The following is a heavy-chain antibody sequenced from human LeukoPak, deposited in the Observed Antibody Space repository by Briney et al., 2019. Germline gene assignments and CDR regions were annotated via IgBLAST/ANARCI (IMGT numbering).Heavy chain of an antibody. D-gene: IGHD2-15*01. V-gene: IGHV1-69*04. CDR3: ARAGSCNGGSCSGRLDP. Sequence: GASVTVSCKASGGTFSTYAISWVRQAPGPGLEWMGRIIPIIGIANYAQKFQGRVTITADMSTSTVYMELSSLRSEDTAVYYCARAGSCNGGSCSGRLDPWGQGTLVTVSS. J-gene: IGHJ5*02. CDR2: IIPIIGIA. CDR1: GGTFSTYA.